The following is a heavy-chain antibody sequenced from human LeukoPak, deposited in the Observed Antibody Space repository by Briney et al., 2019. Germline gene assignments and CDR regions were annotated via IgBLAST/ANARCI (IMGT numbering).Heavy chain of an antibody. J-gene: IGHJ4*02. CDR3: ARDRGYCSSTSCYALYYFDY. Sequence: GGSLRLSCAASGFTFSSYAMHWVRQAPGKGLEWVAVISYDGGNKYYADSVKGRFTISRDNSKNTLYLQMNSLRAEDTAVYYCARDRGYCSSTSCYALYYFDYWGQGTLVTVSS. CDR2: ISYDGGNK. D-gene: IGHD2-2*03. V-gene: IGHV3-30-3*01. CDR1: GFTFSSYA.